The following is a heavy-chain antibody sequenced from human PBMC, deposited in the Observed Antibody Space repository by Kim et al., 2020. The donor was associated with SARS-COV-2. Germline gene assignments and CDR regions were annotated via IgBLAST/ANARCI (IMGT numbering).Heavy chain of an antibody. J-gene: IGHJ4*02. CDR3: AKARDNSWFSDY. CDR2: ISSGGRSI. D-gene: IGHD6-13*01. Sequence: GGSLRLSCAASGFTFSNYNMNWVRRAPGKGLEWISSISSGGRSISYADSVKGRFTISRDNAKNSLYLEMNSLRADDTAVYYCAKARDNSWFSDYWGQGTLVTVSS. CDR1: GFTFSNYN. V-gene: IGHV3-21*01.